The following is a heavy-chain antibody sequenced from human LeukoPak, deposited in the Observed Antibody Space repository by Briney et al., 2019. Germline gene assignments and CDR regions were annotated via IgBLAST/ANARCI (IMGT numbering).Heavy chain of an antibody. J-gene: IGHJ4*02. CDR2: IIPIFGTA. D-gene: IGHD2-2*01. Sequence: SVTVSCKASGGTFSSYAISWVRQAPGQGLEWMGGIIPIFGTANYAQKFQGRVTITADESTGTAYMELSSLRSEDTAVYYCARGVLSVGALPAAKYYFDYWGQGTLVTVSS. CDR1: GGTFSSYA. V-gene: IGHV1-69*13. CDR3: ARGVLSVGALPAAKYYFDY.